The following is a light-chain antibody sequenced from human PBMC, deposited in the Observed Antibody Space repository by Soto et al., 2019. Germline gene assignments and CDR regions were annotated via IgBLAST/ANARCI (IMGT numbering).Light chain of an antibody. J-gene: IGLJ1*01. V-gene: IGLV2-8*01. CDR2: DVS. CDR1: SSDIGGYNS. CDR3: SSYTDRKNLV. Sequence: QSALTQSPSASGSPGQSVTISCTGTSSDIGGYNSVSWYQQHPGKAPKVMIYDVSKRPSGVPDRFSGSKSGNTASLTVSALQAEDEADYYWSSYTDRKNLVFGTGSKSP.